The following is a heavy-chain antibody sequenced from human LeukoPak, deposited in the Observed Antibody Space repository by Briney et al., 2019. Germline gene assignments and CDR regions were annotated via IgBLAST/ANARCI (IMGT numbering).Heavy chain of an antibody. V-gene: IGHV3-21*01. D-gene: IGHD3-22*01. CDR1: GFTFSSYS. CDR3: ASFYDSSGGYYYGMDV. Sequence: GGSLRLSCAASGFTFSSYSMNWVRQAPGKGLEWVSSICSSSSYIYYADSVKGRFTISRDNAKNSLYLQMNSLRAEDTAVYYCASFYDSSGGYYYGMDVWGQGTTVTVSS. CDR2: ICSSSSYI. J-gene: IGHJ6*02.